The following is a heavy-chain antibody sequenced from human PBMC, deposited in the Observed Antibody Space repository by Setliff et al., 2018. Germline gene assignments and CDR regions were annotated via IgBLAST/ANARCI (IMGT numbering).Heavy chain of an antibody. V-gene: IGHV4-59*11. Sequence: PSETLSLTCTVSGGSITSHYWSWIRQPPGKGLEWIGHTYYIRNTNYNPSLKSRVTISIDTSKNQFSLSLSSVTAADTAVYYCARGGVLGTGDFDYWGQGTLVTVSS. CDR3: ARGGVLGTGDFDY. CDR1: GGSITSHY. D-gene: IGHD2-8*01. J-gene: IGHJ4*02. CDR2: TYYIRNT.